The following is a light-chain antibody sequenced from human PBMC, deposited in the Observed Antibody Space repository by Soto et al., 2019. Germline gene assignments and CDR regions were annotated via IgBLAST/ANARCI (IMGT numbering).Light chain of an antibody. Sequence: QSALTQPASVSGSPGQSIAISCTGTRXDVGAYNYVSWYQQHPGKAPKLMISEVTNRPSGVSDRFSGSTSVNSASLTISGLQADDEADYYCCLYIGATTYVFGTGTKVTVL. J-gene: IGLJ1*01. V-gene: IGLV2-14*01. CDR2: EVT. CDR1: RXDVGAYNY. CDR3: CLYIGATTYV.